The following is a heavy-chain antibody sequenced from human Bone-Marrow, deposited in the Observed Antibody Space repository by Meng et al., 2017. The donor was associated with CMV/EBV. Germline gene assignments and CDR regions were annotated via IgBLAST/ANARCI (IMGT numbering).Heavy chain of an antibody. CDR3: ARGYCSSTSCLIDY. Sequence: QVQLQQWGAGLLKPSGTPSLACAVYGGSFSGYYWSWIRQPPGKGLEWIGEINHSGSTNYNPSLKSRVTISVDTSKNQFSLKLSSVTAADTAVYYCARGYCSSTSCLIDYWGQGTLVTVSS. CDR1: GGSFSGYY. V-gene: IGHV4-34*01. CDR2: INHSGST. D-gene: IGHD2-2*01. J-gene: IGHJ4*02.